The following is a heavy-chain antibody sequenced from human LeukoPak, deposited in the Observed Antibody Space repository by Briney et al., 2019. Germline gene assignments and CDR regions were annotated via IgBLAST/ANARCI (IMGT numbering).Heavy chain of an antibody. V-gene: IGHV1-69*15. CDR2: IIPIFGTA. CDR3: AVDRSSWTFDY. D-gene: IGHD6-13*01. Sequence: SLKLCCKASGGTFSSYAIGWVRQAPGQGLEWVGRIIPIFGTASDAKKFQGTVKSTSTESRSTAYMYAYRLRSEGTAVYYCAVDRSSWTFDYWGQGTLVTVSS. J-gene: IGHJ4*02. CDR1: GGTFSSYA.